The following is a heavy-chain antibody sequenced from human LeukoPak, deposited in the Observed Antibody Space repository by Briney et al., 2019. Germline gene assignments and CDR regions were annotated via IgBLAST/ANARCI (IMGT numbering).Heavy chain of an antibody. CDR1: GGTFSSYA. V-gene: IGHV1-69*15. J-gene: IGHJ3*02. CDR2: IIPIFGTA. CDR3: AREALGDIVVVVAATPDAFDI. Sequence: SVKVSCKASGGTFSSYAISWVRQAPGQGLEWMGRIIPIFGTANYAQKFQGRVTITADESTSTAYMELSSLRSEDTAVYYCAREALGDIVVVVAATPDAFDIWGQGTMVTVSS. D-gene: IGHD2-15*01.